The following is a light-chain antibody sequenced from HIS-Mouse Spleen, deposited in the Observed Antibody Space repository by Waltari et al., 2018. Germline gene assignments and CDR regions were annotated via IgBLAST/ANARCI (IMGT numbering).Light chain of an antibody. Sequence: EIVLTQSPATLSLSPGERATLSCRASQSFSSYLAWYQQKPGQAPRLLIYDASNRATGIPARFSGSGSGTYFTLTISSLEPEDFAVYYCQQRSNWPLTFGGGTKVEIK. CDR1: QSFSSY. CDR3: QQRSNWPLT. V-gene: IGKV3-11*01. CDR2: DAS. J-gene: IGKJ4*01.